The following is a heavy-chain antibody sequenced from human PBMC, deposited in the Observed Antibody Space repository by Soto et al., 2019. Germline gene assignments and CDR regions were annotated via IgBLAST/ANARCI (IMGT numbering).Heavy chain of an antibody. CDR3: ARGGRGLRGAFDI. D-gene: IGHD2-15*01. CDR1: GFSFSSYS. J-gene: IGHJ3*02. CDR2: ISYNGLSQ. V-gene: IGHV3-30*09. Sequence: GVSLRLSCGGSGFSFSSYSLQWVRQAPGKGLEWVAVISYNGLSQFYADSVRGRLAISRDNAKNTLYLQMNSLRDEDTAVYFCARGGRGLRGAFDIWGQGTRVIVSS.